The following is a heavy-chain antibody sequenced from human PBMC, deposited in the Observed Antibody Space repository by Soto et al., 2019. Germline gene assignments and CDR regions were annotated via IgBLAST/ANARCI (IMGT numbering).Heavy chain of an antibody. CDR1: GGSITSGNSYS. J-gene: IGHJ4*02. CDR2: ISHTGST. CDR3: ARGDQELDY. Sequence: SETLSLTCAVSGGSITSGNSYSWSWIRQPPGKGLEWIGSISHTGSTNYNPSLQSRLTMSVDTSKNLFSLKLNSVTAADTAVYYCARGDQELDYWGQGTLVTVSS. D-gene: IGHD1-26*01. V-gene: IGHV4-30-2*01.